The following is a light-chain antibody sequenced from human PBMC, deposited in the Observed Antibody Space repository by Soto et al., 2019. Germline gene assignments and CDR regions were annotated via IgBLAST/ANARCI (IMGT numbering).Light chain of an antibody. V-gene: IGLV2-11*01. CDR1: SSDVGGYNY. Sequence: QSALTQPRSVSGSPGQSVTISCTGTSSDVGGYNYVSWYQHHPGKAPNFIIFDVSSRPSGVPDRFSGSKSGNTAYLTISGLQAEDEADYYCCSLAGGNIFRVFGGGTQLTVL. CDR3: CSLAGGNIFRV. J-gene: IGLJ2*01. CDR2: DVS.